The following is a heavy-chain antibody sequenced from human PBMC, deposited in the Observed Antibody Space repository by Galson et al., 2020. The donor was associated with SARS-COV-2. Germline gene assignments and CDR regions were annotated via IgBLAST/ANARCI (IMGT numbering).Heavy chain of an antibody. J-gene: IGHJ4*02. D-gene: IGHD2-15*01. V-gene: IGHV4-39*01. Sequence: SETLSITCTVSGGSISSSNYFWGWIRQPPGKGLEWIGSIYYDGNIYDNPSLQGRVTISIDTSKNQFSLKLSSVTAADTAVYFCARHPHGGRYLPPTYFFDYWGQGTLVTVSS. CDR1: GGSISSSNYF. CDR2: IYYDGNI. CDR3: ARHPHGGRYLPPTYFFDY.